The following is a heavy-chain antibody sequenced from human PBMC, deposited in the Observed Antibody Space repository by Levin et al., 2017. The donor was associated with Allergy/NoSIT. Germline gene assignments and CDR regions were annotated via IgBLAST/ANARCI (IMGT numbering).Heavy chain of an antibody. V-gene: IGHV3-48*03. CDR2: ISSTGSTI. Sequence: PGGSLRLSCAASGFTFSSYEMNWVRRAPGKGLERVSYISSTGSTIYSADSVKGRFTISRDNAKNSLYLHMNSLRAEATAVYYCARQLGNFWSGYNYFDYWGQGTLVTVSS. CDR3: ARQLGNFWSGYNYFDY. CDR1: GFTFSSYE. J-gene: IGHJ4*02. D-gene: IGHD3-3*01.